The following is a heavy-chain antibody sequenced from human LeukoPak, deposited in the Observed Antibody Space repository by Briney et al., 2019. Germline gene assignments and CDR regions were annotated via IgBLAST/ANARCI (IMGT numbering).Heavy chain of an antibody. D-gene: IGHD3-22*01. Sequence: PGGSLRLSCAASGFTFDDYAIHWVRQGPGKGLEWVAGISWNSASIGYADSVKGRFTISRDNPKNSLYLQMNSLRAEDTAVYYCAREGYDSSGFPYYFDYWGQGTLVTVSS. CDR1: GFTFDDYA. V-gene: IGHV3-9*01. CDR3: AREGYDSSGFPYYFDY. J-gene: IGHJ4*02. CDR2: ISWNSASI.